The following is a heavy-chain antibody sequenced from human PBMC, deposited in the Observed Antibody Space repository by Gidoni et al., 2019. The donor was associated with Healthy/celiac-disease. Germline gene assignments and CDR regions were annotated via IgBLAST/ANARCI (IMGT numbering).Heavy chain of an antibody. Sequence: QVQLVESGGGVVQPGRSLRLSCAASGFTFSSYGMHWVRQAPGKGLEWVAVIWYDGSNKYYADSVKGRFTISRDNSKNTLYLQMNSLRAEDTAVYYCARDLSWYYDSSGDTLSGWFDPWGQGTLVTVSS. CDR3: ARDLSWYYDSSGDTLSGWFDP. D-gene: IGHD3-22*01. V-gene: IGHV3-33*01. CDR2: IWYDGSNK. CDR1: GFTFSSYG. J-gene: IGHJ5*02.